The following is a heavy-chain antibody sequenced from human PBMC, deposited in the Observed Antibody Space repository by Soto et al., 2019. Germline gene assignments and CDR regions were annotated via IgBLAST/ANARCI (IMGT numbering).Heavy chain of an antibody. V-gene: IGHV4-59*08. CDR1: GGSISSYY. CDR3: ARNWNPFDY. CDR2: IYYSGST. J-gene: IGHJ4*02. D-gene: IGHD1-1*01. Sequence: SETLSLTCTVSGGSISSYYWSWIRQPPGKGLEWIGYIYYSGSTKYNPSLKSRVTISVDTSKNQFSLKLSSMTAADTAMYYCARNWNPFDYWGQGTLVTVSS.